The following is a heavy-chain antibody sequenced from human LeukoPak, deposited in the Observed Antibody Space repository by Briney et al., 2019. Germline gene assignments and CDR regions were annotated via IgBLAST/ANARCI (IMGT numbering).Heavy chain of an antibody. CDR3: ARVASKGGMDV. CDR2: IYYSGST. V-gene: IGHV4-59*08. D-gene: IGHD5-12*01. CDR1: GGSISSYY. J-gene: IGHJ6*02. Sequence: SETLSLTCTVSGGSISSYYWSWIRQPPGKGLEWIGYIYYSGSTNYNPSLKSRVTISVDTSKNQFSLKLSSVTAADTAVYYCARVASKGGMDVWGQETTVTVSS.